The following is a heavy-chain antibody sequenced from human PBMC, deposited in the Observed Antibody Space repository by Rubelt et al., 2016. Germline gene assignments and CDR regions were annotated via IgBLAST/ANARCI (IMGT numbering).Heavy chain of an antibody. V-gene: IGHV4-59*11. CDR2: GHYSGST. CDR3: ARGVAAAGSSYYYGMDG. Sequence: QVQLQESGPGLVKPSETLSLTCSVSGASITTHYWSWVRQFPGKGLEWLVYGHYSGSTNYNPSLKCRLIMSVDTSKNQFALKLSSGTAADTAVYYGARGVAAAGSSYYYGMDGWGQGTTVTVSS. CDR1: GASITTHY. D-gene: IGHD6-13*01. J-gene: IGHJ6*02.